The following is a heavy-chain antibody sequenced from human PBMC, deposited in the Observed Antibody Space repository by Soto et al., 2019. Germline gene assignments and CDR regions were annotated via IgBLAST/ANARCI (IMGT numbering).Heavy chain of an antibody. V-gene: IGHV3-48*02. J-gene: IGHJ5*02. CDR3: ASNHVEAPNEWFDP. D-gene: IGHD1-1*01. CDR2: ISSSSSTI. CDR1: GFTFSSYS. Sequence: PGGSLRLSCAASGFTFSSYSMNWVRQAPGKGLEWVSYISSSSSTIYYADSVKGRFTISRDNAKNSLYLQMNSLRDEDTAVYYCASNHVEAPNEWFDPWGQGTLVTVSS.